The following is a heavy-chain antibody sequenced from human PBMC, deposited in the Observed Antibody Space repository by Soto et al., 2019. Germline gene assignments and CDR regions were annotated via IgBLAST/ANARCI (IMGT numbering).Heavy chain of an antibody. Sequence: ASVKVSCKASGYTFTSYAIHWVRQAPGQRLEWMGWINCGNGNAKYSQKFQGKVTTYRDTSATTAYLELSNLRTEDTAVYYCVRELAARGVPKWFDPWGQGTLVTVSS. CDR1: GYTFTSYA. CDR2: INCGNGNA. J-gene: IGHJ5*02. CDR3: VRELAARGVPKWFDP. V-gene: IGHV1-3*01. D-gene: IGHD3-10*01.